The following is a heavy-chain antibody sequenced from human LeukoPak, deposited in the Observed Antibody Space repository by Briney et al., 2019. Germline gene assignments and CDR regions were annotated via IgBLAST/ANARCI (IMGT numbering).Heavy chain of an antibody. CDR2: ISSSSSYI. CDR1: GFTFSSYS. D-gene: IGHD6-13*01. J-gene: IGHJ6*02. V-gene: IGHV3-21*01. Sequence: SGGSLRLSCAASGFTFSSYSMNWVRQAPGKGLEWVSSISSSSSYIYSADSVKGRFTISRDNAKNSLYLQMNSLRAEDTAVYYCARVRGSSSWPNYYGMDVWGQGTTVTVSS. CDR3: ARVRGSSSWPNYYGMDV.